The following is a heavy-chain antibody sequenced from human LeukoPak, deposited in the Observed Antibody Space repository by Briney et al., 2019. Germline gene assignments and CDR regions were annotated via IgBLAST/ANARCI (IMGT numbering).Heavy chain of an antibody. Sequence: SETLSLTCTVPGGSVSSHQWSWIRQPPGKGLEWIGYIYHSGGTNYNPSLKSRFTVSIDTSNNRFSLKLSSVTTADTAVYYCARGVLTTVSYYMDVWGKGTTVTVSS. CDR2: IYHSGGT. J-gene: IGHJ6*03. V-gene: IGHV4-59*02. D-gene: IGHD4-11*01. CDR1: GGSVSSHQ. CDR3: ARGVLTTVSYYMDV.